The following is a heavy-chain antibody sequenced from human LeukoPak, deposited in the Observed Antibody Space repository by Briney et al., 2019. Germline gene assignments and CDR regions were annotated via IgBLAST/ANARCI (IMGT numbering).Heavy chain of an antibody. J-gene: IGHJ4*02. Sequence: SETLSLTCIVSGDSISLFYWSWIRQPPGKGLEWIGYIHYSGRTNYNPSLKSRVTMSLDTSKNHFSLKLRSVTAADTAVYYCARGITGTTGFDYWGQGTLVTVSS. CDR2: IHYSGRT. CDR1: GDSISLFY. D-gene: IGHD1-7*01. V-gene: IGHV4-59*01. CDR3: ARGITGTTGFDY.